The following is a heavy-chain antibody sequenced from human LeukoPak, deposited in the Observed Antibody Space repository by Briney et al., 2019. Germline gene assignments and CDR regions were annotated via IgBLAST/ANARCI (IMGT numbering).Heavy chain of an antibody. V-gene: IGHV1-2*02. J-gene: IGHJ4*02. CDR2: INSNSGGT. Sequence: VASVKVSCKASGYTFTGYYMHWVRQAPGQGLEWIGWINSNSGGTNYAQKFQGRVTMTRDTSISTAYTELSRLRSDDTAVYYCARLIGSGSYVDYWGQGTLVTVSS. CDR1: GYTFTGYY. CDR3: ARLIGSGSYVDY. D-gene: IGHD3-10*01.